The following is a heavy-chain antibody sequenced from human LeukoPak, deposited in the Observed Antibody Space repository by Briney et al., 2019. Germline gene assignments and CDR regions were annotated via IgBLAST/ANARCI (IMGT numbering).Heavy chain of an antibody. Sequence: SETLSLTCTVSGGSISSYYWSWIRQPLGKGLEWIGYIYYSGSTNYNPSLKSRVTISVDTSKNQFSLKLSSMTAADTAVYYCARGRDYYDSSGYYYEGTIVDYWGQGTLVTVSS. CDR3: ARGRDYYDSSGYYYEGTIVDY. CDR2: IYYSGST. D-gene: IGHD3-22*01. CDR1: GGSISSYY. J-gene: IGHJ4*02. V-gene: IGHV4-59*01.